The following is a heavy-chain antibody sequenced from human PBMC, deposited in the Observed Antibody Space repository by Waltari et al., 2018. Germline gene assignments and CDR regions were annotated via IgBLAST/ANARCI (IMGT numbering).Heavy chain of an antibody. V-gene: IGHV4-38-2*01. CDR3: ARGPRLHLGELSFYYYYGMDV. CDR2: IYYTGST. CDR1: GYSISSLHY. D-gene: IGHD3-16*02. Sequence: QVQLQESGPGLVKPSETLSLTCAVSGYSISSLHYWGWIRQPPGKGLEWIGSIYYTGSTFYNPSLKSRVSMSVDTSNNQFSLKLSSVTAADTAVYFCARGPRLHLGELSFYYYYGMDVWGQGTTVTVSS. J-gene: IGHJ6*02.